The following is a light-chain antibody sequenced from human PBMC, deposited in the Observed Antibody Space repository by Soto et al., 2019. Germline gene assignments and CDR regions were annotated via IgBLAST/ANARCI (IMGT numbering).Light chain of an antibody. V-gene: IGKV3-20*01. J-gene: IGKJ1*01. Sequence: EIVLTQSPGTLSLSPGERGTLSCRASQRFGSSNLAWYQQKPGQAPRLLIYSTSSRATGIPDRFSGTGSGTDFTLTISRLEPEDFAVYYCQQYGNSPWTFGQGTKLDIK. CDR2: STS. CDR3: QQYGNSPWT. CDR1: QRFGSSN.